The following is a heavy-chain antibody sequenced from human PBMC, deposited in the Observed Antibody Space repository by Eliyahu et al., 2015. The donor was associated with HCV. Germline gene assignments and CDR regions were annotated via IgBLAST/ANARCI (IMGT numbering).Heavy chain of an antibody. D-gene: IGHD3-22*01. CDR2: IFDNGST. J-gene: IGHJ3*01. V-gene: IGHV4-59*08. CDR3: ARRDANSDSSGHYVDAFDV. CDR1: GGSLSSYF. Sequence: QVQLQESGPGLVKPSETLSLTCTVSGGSLSSYFWSWIRQTPGKGLEWIGYIFDNGSTNYYRPLKSRVTISIDTSKRQFSLKLKSVTAADTAVYFCARRDANSDSSGHYVDAFDVWGLGTLVTVSS.